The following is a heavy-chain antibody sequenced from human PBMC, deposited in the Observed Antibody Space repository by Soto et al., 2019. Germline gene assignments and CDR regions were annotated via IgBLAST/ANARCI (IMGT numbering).Heavy chain of an antibody. D-gene: IGHD1-26*01. Sequence: QVQLVQSGTEVKRPGDSVKVSCKASGYTFTGYYVHWVRQAPGQGLEWMGWINPNSGDTYLAQRFQGRVTMNRDTSIGTAYMELRGLTSDDTGEYYCAKGGAIVAACTRVYLYHAMDVWGQGTTVTVSS. CDR3: AKGGAIVAACTRVYLYHAMDV. V-gene: IGHV1-2*02. CDR2: INPNSGDT. J-gene: IGHJ6*02. CDR1: GYTFTGYY.